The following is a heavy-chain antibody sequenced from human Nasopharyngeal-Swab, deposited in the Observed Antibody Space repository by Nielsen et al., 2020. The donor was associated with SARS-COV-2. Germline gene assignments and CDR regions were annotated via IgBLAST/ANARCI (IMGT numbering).Heavy chain of an antibody. D-gene: IGHD3-9*01. CDR1: GFTLTSYA. CDR2: VNGNGADT. V-gene: IGHV3-23*01. J-gene: IGHJ4*02. Sequence: GGSLRLSCAASGFTLTSYAMNWVRQAPGKGLEWLSAVNGNGADTYYADSVKGRFTISKDNSKNTLYLRMNSLRAEDTAVYYCAKDLTGYYAPLDQWGQGVLVTVSS. CDR3: AKDLTGYYAPLDQ.